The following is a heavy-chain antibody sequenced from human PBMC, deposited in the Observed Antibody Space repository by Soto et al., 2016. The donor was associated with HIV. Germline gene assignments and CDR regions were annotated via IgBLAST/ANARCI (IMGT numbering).Heavy chain of an antibody. CDR2: ISGSGGST. V-gene: IGHV3-23*01. CDR1: GFTFSSYA. J-gene: IGHJ3*02. Sequence: EVQLLESGGGLVQPGGSLRLSCAASGFTFSSYAMSWVRQAPGKGLEWVSAISGSGGSTYYADSVKGRFTISRDNSKNTLYLQMNSLRAEDTAVYYCAKDRLGGGHVKGDAFDIWGQGTMVTSLQ. CDR3: AKDRLGGGHVKGDAFDI. D-gene: IGHD1-26*01.